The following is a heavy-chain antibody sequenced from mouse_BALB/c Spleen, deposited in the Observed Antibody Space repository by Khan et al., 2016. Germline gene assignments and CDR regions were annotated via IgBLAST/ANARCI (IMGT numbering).Heavy chain of an antibody. Sequence: VQLQQPGPELMKPGASVKISCKASGYSFTSYYMHWVKQSQGKSLEWVGDIDPCSGGTSYNQKFKGKATLTGDKSSSTAYMQLSSLKSEDAAVYYCASSTQSFYAMDYWGQGTSVTVSS. CDR3: ASSTQSFYAMDY. D-gene: IGHD1-1*01. J-gene: IGHJ4*01. CDR2: IDPCSGGT. V-gene: IGHV1S135*01. CDR1: GYSFTSYY.